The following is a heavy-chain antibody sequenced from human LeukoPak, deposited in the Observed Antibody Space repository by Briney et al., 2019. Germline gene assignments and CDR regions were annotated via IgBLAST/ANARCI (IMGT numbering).Heavy chain of an antibody. CDR2: ISSSSSSI. D-gene: IGHD4-17*01. Sequence: GGSLRLSCVASGFTFRTYAMNWVRQAPGAGLEWVSYISSSSSSIYYADSVKGRFTISRDNAENSLYVQMNSLRDEDTAVYYCVRDVDYGFDYWGQGTLVTVSS. V-gene: IGHV3-48*02. CDR3: VRDVDYGFDY. CDR1: GFTFRTYA. J-gene: IGHJ4*02.